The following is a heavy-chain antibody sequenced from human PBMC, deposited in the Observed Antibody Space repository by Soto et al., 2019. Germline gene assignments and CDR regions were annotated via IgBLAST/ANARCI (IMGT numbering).Heavy chain of an antibody. CDR3: AKRAVAGPPVWSYYFDY. Sequence: EVQLLESGGGLVQPGGSLRLSCAASGFTFSSYAMSWVRQAPGKGLEWVSAISGSGGSTYYADSVKGRFTISRDNSKNTLYLQRNSLRAEDTAVYYCAKRAVAGPPVWSYYFDYWGQGTLVTVSS. J-gene: IGHJ4*02. CDR1: GFTFSSYA. D-gene: IGHD6-19*01. V-gene: IGHV3-23*01. CDR2: ISGSGGST.